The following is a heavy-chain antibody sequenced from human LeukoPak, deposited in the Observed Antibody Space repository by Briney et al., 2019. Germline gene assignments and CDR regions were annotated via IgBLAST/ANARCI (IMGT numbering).Heavy chain of an antibody. D-gene: IGHD2-15*01. CDR1: GGSISSYY. J-gene: IGHJ4*02. Sequence: SETLSLTCTVSGGSISSYYWSWIRQPAGKGLEWIGRIYTSGSTNYNPSLKSRVTMSVDTSKNQFSLKLSSVTAADTAVYYCARDYCSGGSCYSVRGYYFDYWGQGTLVTVSS. V-gene: IGHV4-4*07. CDR3: ARDYCSGGSCYSVRGYYFDY. CDR2: IYTSGST.